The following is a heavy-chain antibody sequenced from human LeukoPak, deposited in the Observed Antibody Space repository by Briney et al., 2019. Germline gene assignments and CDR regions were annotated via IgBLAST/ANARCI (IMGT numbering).Heavy chain of an antibody. J-gene: IGHJ3*02. CDR1: GFTFSSYW. CDR2: IKQDGSET. V-gene: IGHV3-7*01. D-gene: IGHD3-22*01. Sequence: PGGSLRLSCAASGFTFSSYWMNWVRQAPGKGLEWVANIKQDGSETYYVDSVKGRFTISRDNAKNSLYLQMNSLRAEDTAVYYCARDLSEDYYGPSDAFDIWGQGTMVTVSS. CDR3: ARDLSEDYYGPSDAFDI.